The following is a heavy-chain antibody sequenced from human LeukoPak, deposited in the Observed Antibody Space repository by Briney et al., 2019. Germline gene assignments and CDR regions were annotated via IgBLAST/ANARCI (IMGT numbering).Heavy chain of an antibody. CDR2: ISSSSSYI. V-gene: IGHV3-21*01. J-gene: IGHJ4*02. CDR3: ARVGPSDIVVVAALDY. D-gene: IGHD2-15*01. Sequence: GSLRLSCAASGFTFSSYSMNWVRQAPGKGLEWVSSISSSSSYIYYADSVKGRFTISRDNAKNSLYLQMNSLRTEDTAVYYCARVGPSDIVVVAALDYWGQGTLVTVSS. CDR1: GFTFSSYS.